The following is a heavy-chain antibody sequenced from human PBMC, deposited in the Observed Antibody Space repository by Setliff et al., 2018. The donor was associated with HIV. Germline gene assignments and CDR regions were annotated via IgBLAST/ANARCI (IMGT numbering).Heavy chain of an antibody. J-gene: IGHJ4*02. CDR1: GGSIRSYY. Sequence: SETLSLTCTVSGGSIRSYYWSWIRQPPGKGLEWIGEINPVGRNDNYNPSLNNRAAIVLDTSKNQFSLKLSSVTAADTAVYYCARITGTTRWGQGTLVTVSS. D-gene: IGHD1-7*01. CDR2: INPVGRND. V-gene: IGHV4-34*04. CDR3: ARITGTTR.